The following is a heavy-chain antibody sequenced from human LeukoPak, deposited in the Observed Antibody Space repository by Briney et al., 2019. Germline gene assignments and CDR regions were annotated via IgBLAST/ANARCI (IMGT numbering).Heavy chain of an antibody. CDR1: GYAFDFYG. CDR3: QRVTTFGVVIDFDY. D-gene: IGHD3-3*01. Sequence: GASVKVSCKPSGYAFDFYGITWVRQAPGQGLEWVGWISLNNGNTHYTKYAQKFQGRVTLTADTSTATAYMELRGLRSDDTAVYYCQRVTTFGVVIDFDYWGQGTLVAVSS. J-gene: IGHJ4*02. V-gene: IGHV1-18*01. CDR2: ISLNNGNT.